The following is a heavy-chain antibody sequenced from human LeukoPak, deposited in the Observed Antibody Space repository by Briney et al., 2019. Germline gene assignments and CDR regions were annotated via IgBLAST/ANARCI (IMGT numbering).Heavy chain of an antibody. CDR2: ISSSGSTI. J-gene: IGHJ5*02. V-gene: IGHV3-11*01. Sequence: PGGSLRLSCAASGFTFSDYYMSWIRQAPGKGLEWGSYISSSGSTIYYADSVKGRFTISRDNAKNSLYLQMNSLRAEDTAVYYCARGGEWELLHWFDPWGQGTLVTVSS. CDR1: GFTFSDYY. D-gene: IGHD1-26*01. CDR3: ARGGEWELLHWFDP.